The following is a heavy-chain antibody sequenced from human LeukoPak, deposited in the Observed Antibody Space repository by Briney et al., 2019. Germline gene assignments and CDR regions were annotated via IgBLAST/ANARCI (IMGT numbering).Heavy chain of an antibody. Sequence: GGSLRLSCAASGFTFSSNYMSWVRQAPGKGLEWVSVIYSGGSTYYADSVKGRFTISRDNSKNTLYLQMNSLRAEDTAVYYCARDSRSGSRTAAAYSDYWGQGTLVTVSS. CDR2: IYSGGST. D-gene: IGHD6-13*01. CDR1: GFTFSSNY. J-gene: IGHJ4*02. V-gene: IGHV3-53*01. CDR3: ARDSRSGSRTAAAYSDY.